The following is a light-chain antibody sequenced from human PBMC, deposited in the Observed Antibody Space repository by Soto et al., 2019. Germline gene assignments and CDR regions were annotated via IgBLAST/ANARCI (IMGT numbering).Light chain of an antibody. V-gene: IGKV1-39*01. CDR2: AAS. Sequence: DIQMTQSPSSLSASVGDRDTITCRASQSINKYLNWYQQKPGKAPKLLIYAASSLQSGVPSRFSGSGSGTDFTLTISSLQPEDFATYYCQERATFGGGTKVEIK. J-gene: IGKJ4*01. CDR3: QERAT. CDR1: QSINKY.